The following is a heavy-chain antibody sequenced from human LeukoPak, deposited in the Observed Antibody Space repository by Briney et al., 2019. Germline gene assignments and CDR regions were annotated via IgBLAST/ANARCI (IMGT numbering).Heavy chain of an antibody. D-gene: IGHD6-13*01. CDR3: ARGGGSSGWSPIDY. CDR2: IYHTGST. V-gene: IGHV4-38-2*01. CDR1: GYSISSGYY. J-gene: IGHJ4*02. Sequence: SETLSLTCAVSGYSISSGYYWRWIRQPPGKGLEWIGSIYHTGSTYYNPSLQSRVTISVDTSKNHFSLKLSSVTAADTAVYYCARGGGSSGWSPIDYWGQGTLVTVSS.